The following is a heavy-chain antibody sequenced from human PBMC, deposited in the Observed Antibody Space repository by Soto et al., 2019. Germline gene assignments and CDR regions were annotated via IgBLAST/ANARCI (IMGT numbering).Heavy chain of an antibody. CDR2: INGRGNYI. D-gene: IGHD1-26*01. V-gene: IGHV3-21*01. CDR3: AREDGIVGATSAFHC. CDR1: GFTFSTYN. J-gene: IGHJ4*02. Sequence: EVLLVESGGGLVKPGGSLRLSCAASGFTFSTYNMNWVRQAPGKGLEWVSSINGRGNYIYYTDAVKGRFTISRDNAKTSLYLQMNSLRAEHTAVYYCAREDGIVGATSAFHCWGQGTLVTFSS.